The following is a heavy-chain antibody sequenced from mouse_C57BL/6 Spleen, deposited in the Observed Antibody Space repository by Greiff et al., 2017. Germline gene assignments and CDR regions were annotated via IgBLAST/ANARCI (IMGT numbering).Heavy chain of an antibody. CDR2: ISSGSSTI. CDR3: ARIHGSSLCYARDY. D-gene: IGHD1-1*01. CDR1: GFTFSDYG. V-gene: IGHV5-17*01. J-gene: IGHJ4*01. Sequence: EVQLVESGGGLVKPGGSLKLSCAASGFTFSDYGMHWVRQAPEKGLEWVAYISSGSSTIYYADTVKGRFTISRDNAKNTLFLQMTSLRAEETVMYYCARIHGSSLCYARDYWGQGTSVTVSS.